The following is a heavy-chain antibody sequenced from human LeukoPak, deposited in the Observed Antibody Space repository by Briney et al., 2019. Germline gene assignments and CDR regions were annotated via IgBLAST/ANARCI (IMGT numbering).Heavy chain of an antibody. D-gene: IGHD6-19*01. CDR3: AREWLVERYYFDY. Sequence: GGSLRLSCAASGFTFDDYAMHWVRQAPGKGLEWVSYISSSGSTIYYADSVKGRFTISRDNAKNSLYLQMNSLRAEDTAVYYCAREWLVERYYFDYWGQGTLVTVSS. CDR2: ISSSGSTI. CDR1: GFTFDDYA. V-gene: IGHV3-11*01. J-gene: IGHJ4*02.